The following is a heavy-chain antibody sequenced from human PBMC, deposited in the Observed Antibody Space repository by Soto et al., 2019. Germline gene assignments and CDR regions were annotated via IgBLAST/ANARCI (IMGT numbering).Heavy chain of an antibody. J-gene: IGHJ5*02. CDR2: IYYSGST. CDR1: GGSISSSSYY. CDR3: ARHSLAAAGTDVHNWFDP. D-gene: IGHD6-13*01. V-gene: IGHV4-39*01. Sequence: QLQLQESGPGLVKPSETLSLTCTVSGGSISSSSYYWGWIRQPPGKGLEWIGSIYYSGSTYYNPSLKSRVTISVDTSKNQLSLKLSSVTAADTAVYYCARHSLAAAGTDVHNWFDPWGQGTLVTVSS.